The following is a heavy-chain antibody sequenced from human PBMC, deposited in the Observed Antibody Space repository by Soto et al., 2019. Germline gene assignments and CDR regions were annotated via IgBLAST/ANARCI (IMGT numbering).Heavy chain of an antibody. CDR2: IYHSGST. Sequence: SETLSLTCAVSGGSISSGGYSWSWIRQPPGKGLEWIGYIYHSGSTYYNPSLKSRVAISVDRSKNQFSLKLSSVTAADTAVYYSARANYGSGSYYNYWGQGTLVTVSS. J-gene: IGHJ4*02. CDR1: GGSISSGGYS. CDR3: ARANYGSGSYYNY. V-gene: IGHV4-30-2*01. D-gene: IGHD3-10*01.